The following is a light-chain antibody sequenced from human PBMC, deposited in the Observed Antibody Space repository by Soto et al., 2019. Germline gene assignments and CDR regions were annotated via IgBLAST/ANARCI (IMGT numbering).Light chain of an antibody. CDR2: AAS. V-gene: IGKV1-39*01. Sequence: DIQMTQSPSSLSASVGDRVTITCRASQTISNNLNWYQQKPGKAPNLLIYAASSLQVGVPSRFSGSGSGTEFTLTISSLQPEDFATYYCQQSYSTLALTFGGVTKVEIK. J-gene: IGKJ4*01. CDR1: QTISNN. CDR3: QQSYSTLALT.